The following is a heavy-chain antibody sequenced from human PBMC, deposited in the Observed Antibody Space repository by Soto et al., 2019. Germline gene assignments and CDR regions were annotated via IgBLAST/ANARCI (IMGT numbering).Heavy chain of an antibody. D-gene: IGHD2-21*02. J-gene: IGHJ6*02. CDR1: GGSISRYY. CDR2: LYNTGST. Sequence: SETLSLTCTVPGGSISRYYWSWIRQPPGKGLEWIGYLYNTGSTIYNPSLKSRVTISVDTSKNQFSLKLNSLTAADTAVYYCARDLWGYCGTDCYPLDVWGQGTTVTVSS. CDR3: ARDLWGYCGTDCYPLDV. V-gene: IGHV4-59*01.